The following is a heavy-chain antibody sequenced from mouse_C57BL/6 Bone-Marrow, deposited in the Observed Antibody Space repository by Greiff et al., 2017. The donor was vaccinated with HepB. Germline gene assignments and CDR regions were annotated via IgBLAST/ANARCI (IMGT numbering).Heavy chain of an antibody. Sequence: EVNVVESGGGLVKPGGSLKLSCAASGFTFSSYAMSWVRQTPEKRLEWVATISDGGSYTYYPDNVKGRFTISRDNAKNNLYLQISHLKSEDTAMYYCARDYGSSYYAMDYWGQGTSVTVSS. V-gene: IGHV5-4*01. CDR3: ARDYGSSYYAMDY. D-gene: IGHD1-1*01. J-gene: IGHJ4*01. CDR2: ISDGGSYT. CDR1: GFTFSSYA.